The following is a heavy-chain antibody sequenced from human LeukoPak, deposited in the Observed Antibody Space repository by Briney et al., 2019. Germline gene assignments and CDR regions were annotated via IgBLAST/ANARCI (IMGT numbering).Heavy chain of an antibody. CDR3: ASSYWFDP. V-gene: IGHV3-30*04. CDR2: ISYDGSNT. Sequence: GGSLRLSCAASGFTFSTYTMHWVCQAPGKGLEWVALISYDGSNTYYADSVKGRSTISRDNSKNTMYLQVNSLRAEDTAVYYCASSYWFDPWGQGTLVTVSS. D-gene: IGHD2-15*01. J-gene: IGHJ5*02. CDR1: GFTFSTYT.